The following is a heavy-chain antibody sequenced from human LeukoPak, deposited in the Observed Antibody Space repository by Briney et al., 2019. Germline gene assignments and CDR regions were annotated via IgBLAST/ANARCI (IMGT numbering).Heavy chain of an antibody. CDR2: INAGNGNT. CDR3: ARDRLAEHGYWYFDL. Sequence: ASVKVSCKASGYTFTSYAMHWVRQAPGQRLEWMGWINAGNGNTKYSQKFQGRVTITRDTSASTAYMELSSLRSEDTAMYYCARDRLAEHGYWYFDLWGRGTLVTVSS. J-gene: IGHJ2*01. D-gene: IGHD1/OR15-1a*01. CDR1: GYTFTSYA. V-gene: IGHV1-3*01.